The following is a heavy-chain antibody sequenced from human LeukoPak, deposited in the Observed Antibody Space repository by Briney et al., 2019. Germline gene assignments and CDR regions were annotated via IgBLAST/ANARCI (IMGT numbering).Heavy chain of an antibody. CDR1: GFTFSSYV. Sequence: GGSLRLSCAASGFTFSSYVMAWVLQAPGKGLKFFSAISASADSTYYADSVRGRFTISRDNSKNTLYLQMNSLRAEDTAMYYCARKGCGDSCYPYYLDYWGLGTLVTVSS. V-gene: IGHV3-23*01. CDR2: ISASADST. D-gene: IGHD2-15*01. J-gene: IGHJ4*02. CDR3: ARKGCGDSCYPYYLDY.